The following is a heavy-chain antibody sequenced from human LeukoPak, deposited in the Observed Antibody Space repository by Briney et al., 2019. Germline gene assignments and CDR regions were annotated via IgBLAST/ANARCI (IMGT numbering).Heavy chain of an antibody. Sequence: SETLSLTCTVSGGSISSGGYYWSWIRQHPGKGLEWIGYIYYSGNTYYNPSLKSRVTISVDTSKNQFSLKLSSVTAADTAVYYCARDSKTETRPGMDVLGQGTKVTVSS. J-gene: IGHJ6*02. CDR1: GGSISSGGYY. D-gene: IGHD1-7*01. V-gene: IGHV4-31*03. CDR3: ARDSKTETRPGMDV. CDR2: IYYSGNT.